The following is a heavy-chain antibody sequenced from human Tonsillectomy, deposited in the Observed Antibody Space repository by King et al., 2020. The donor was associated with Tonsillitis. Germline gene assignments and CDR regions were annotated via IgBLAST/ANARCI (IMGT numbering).Heavy chain of an antibody. D-gene: IGHD2-21*01. J-gene: IGHJ6*02. CDR2: IYYSGNP. CDR1: GASVNSGNYY. V-gene: IGHV4-61*01. Sequence: QLQESGPGLVKPSETLSLTCTVSGASVNSGNYYWTWIRQTPGRGLEWIGFIYYSGNPAYTPPLKSRVTISLDTSRNQFSLNLSSVTAADTAVYYCARVAPDYYFYGMDVWGQGTTVTVSS. CDR3: ARVAPDYYFYGMDV.